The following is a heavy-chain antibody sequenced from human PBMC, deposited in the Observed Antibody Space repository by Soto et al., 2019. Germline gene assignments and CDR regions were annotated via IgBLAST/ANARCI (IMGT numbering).Heavy chain of an antibody. V-gene: IGHV4-34*01. CDR2: INHSGST. Sequence: SETLSLTCAVYGGSFSGYYWSWIRQPPGKGLEWIGEINHSGSTNYNPSLKSRVTISVDTSKNQFSLKLSSVTAADTAVYYCARGRYCSGGSCYRGNWFDPWCQGTLVTVSS. CDR3: ARGRYCSGGSCYRGNWFDP. J-gene: IGHJ5*02. D-gene: IGHD2-15*01. CDR1: GGSFSGYY.